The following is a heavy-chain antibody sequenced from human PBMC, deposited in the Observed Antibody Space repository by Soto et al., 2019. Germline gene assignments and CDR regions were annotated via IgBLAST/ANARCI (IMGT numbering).Heavy chain of an antibody. Sequence: GGSLRLSCAASGFTFSSYAMSWVRQAPGKGLEWVSAISGSGGSTYYADSVKGRFTISRDNSKNTLYLQMNSLRAEDTAVYYCAKDQFGRITIFGVVSTAFDYWGQGTLVTVSS. V-gene: IGHV3-23*01. CDR2: ISGSGGST. D-gene: IGHD3-3*01. J-gene: IGHJ4*02. CDR1: GFTFSSYA. CDR3: AKDQFGRITIFGVVSTAFDY.